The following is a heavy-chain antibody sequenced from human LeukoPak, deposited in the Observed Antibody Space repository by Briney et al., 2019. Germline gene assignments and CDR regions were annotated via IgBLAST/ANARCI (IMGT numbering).Heavy chain of an antibody. CDR3: ARLMAVAGTHYFDY. CDR2: IYYSGST. J-gene: IGHJ4*02. CDR1: GGSLSTYY. Sequence: SETLSLTCTVSGGSLSTYYWSWIRQPPGKGLEWMGYIYYSGSTNYNPSLKSRVTISVDTSNNQFSLMLSSVTAADTAVYYCARLMAVAGTHYFDYWGQGTLVTVSS. D-gene: IGHD6-19*01. V-gene: IGHV4-59*01.